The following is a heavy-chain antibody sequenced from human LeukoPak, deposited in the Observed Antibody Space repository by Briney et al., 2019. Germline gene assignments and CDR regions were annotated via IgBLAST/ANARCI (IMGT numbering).Heavy chain of an antibody. CDR2: IYPGDSDT. D-gene: IGHD3-22*01. V-gene: IGHV5-51*01. CDR3: AVPSSGYYFAFDY. J-gene: IGHJ4*02. Sequence: GESLEISCRGSGYSFTSYWIGWVRQMPGKGLEWMGIIYPGDSDTRYSPSFQGQVTISADKSISTAYLQWSSLKASDTAMYYCAVPSSGYYFAFDYWGQGTLVTVSS. CDR1: GYSFTSYW.